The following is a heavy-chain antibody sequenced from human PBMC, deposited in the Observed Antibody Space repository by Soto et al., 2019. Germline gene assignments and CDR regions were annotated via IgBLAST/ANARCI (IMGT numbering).Heavy chain of an antibody. D-gene: IGHD2-15*01. CDR2: INPNTGGT. J-gene: IGHJ5*02. Sequence: QVQLVQSGAEVKKPGASVKVSCMASGYTFTGYFIHWVREVPGQGLEYMGWINPNTGGTDYAQKFQGRVTMTRDTSISTFFMAMKRLTSDVTAVYYCARVASWAASDWFDPWCQGTVVTVSS. V-gene: IGHV1-2*02. CDR1: GYTFTGYF. CDR3: ARVASWAASDWFDP.